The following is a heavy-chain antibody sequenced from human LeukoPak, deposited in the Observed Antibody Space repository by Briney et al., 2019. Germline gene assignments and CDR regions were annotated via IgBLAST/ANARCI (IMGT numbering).Heavy chain of an antibody. D-gene: IGHD3-22*01. J-gene: IGHJ4*01. CDR2: IYSSGSA. CDR3: ARHRDYYDT. Sequence: PSETLSLTCTVSGSSINNNFWTWIRQPPGKGLEWIGYIYSSGSANYNPPLKSRVIISGDTSKNQISLKLTSVTAADTAVYFCARHRDYYDTWGHGTLVTVSS. CDR1: GSSINNNF. V-gene: IGHV4-59*08.